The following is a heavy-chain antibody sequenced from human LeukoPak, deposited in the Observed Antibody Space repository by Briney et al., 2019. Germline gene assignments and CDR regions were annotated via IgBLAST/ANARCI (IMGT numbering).Heavy chain of an antibody. Sequence: GGSLRLSCAASGFTFSHYWMSWVRQAPGKGLEWVANIKEDGSDKNSVDSVRGRFTISRDNAKNSLYLQMNSLRAEDTAVYYCARGLKASAYWGQGTLVTVSS. J-gene: IGHJ4*02. D-gene: IGHD2-15*01. V-gene: IGHV3-7*04. CDR3: ARGLKASAY. CDR1: GFTFSHYW. CDR2: IKEDGSDK.